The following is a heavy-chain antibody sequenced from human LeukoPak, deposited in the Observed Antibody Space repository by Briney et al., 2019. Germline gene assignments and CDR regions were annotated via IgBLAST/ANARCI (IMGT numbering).Heavy chain of an antibody. V-gene: IGHV4-34*01. D-gene: IGHD5-18*01. Sequence: SETLSLTCGVSGGSFSGYLWSWIRQPPGKGLEWIGEINYNGENTNYNPSLKSRVTISVDTSKNQFSLKLSSVTAADTAVYYCARGGRGYSYGLYFDYWGQGTLVTVSS. CDR2: INYNGENT. J-gene: IGHJ4*02. CDR3: ARGGRGYSYGLYFDY. CDR1: GGSFSGYL.